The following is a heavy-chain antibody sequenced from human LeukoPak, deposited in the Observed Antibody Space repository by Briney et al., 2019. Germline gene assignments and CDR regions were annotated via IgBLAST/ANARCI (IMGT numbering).Heavy chain of an antibody. CDR2: INPNSGGT. CDR3: ARDYIDNNDYHYSGY. J-gene: IGHJ4*02. D-gene: IGHD3-22*01. CDR1: GYTFTGYY. Sequence: ASVKVSCKASGYTFTGYYMHWVRQAPGQGLEWMGWINPNSGGTNYAQKFQGRVTMTRDTSTSTAYMELRSLRSDDTAVYYCARDYIDNNDYHYSGYWGQGTLVTVSS. V-gene: IGHV1-2*02.